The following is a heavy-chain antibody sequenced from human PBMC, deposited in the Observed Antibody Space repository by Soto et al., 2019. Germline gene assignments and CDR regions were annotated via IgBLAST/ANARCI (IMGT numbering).Heavy chain of an antibody. D-gene: IGHD6-13*01. CDR2: IDPTGVIR. CDR3: ARDAGLSSWYAPPHGMDV. Sequence: ASVKVSCKASGHTITNHFVHWVRQAPGQGLEWMGTIDPTGVIRSYAQKLQGRVTMTTDTSTSTAYMELRSLRSDDTAVYYCARDAGLSSWYAPPHGMDVWGQGTTVTVSS. CDR1: GHTITNHF. V-gene: IGHV1-46*01. J-gene: IGHJ6*02.